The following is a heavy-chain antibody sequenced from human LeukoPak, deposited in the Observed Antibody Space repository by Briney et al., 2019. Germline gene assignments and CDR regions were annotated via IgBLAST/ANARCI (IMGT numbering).Heavy chain of an antibody. CDR1: EITFSSYW. J-gene: IGHJ3*02. V-gene: IGHV3-7*01. CDR2: IKQDGSEK. Sequence: PGGSLRLSCTSSEITFSSYWMSWVRQAPGKGLEWVANIKQDGSEKYYVDSLKGRFTISRDNAKNSLYLQTNSLRAEDTAVYYCATSQTTSGRYGNAFDIWGQGTMVTVSS. CDR3: ATSQTTSGRYGNAFDI. D-gene: IGHD6-19*01.